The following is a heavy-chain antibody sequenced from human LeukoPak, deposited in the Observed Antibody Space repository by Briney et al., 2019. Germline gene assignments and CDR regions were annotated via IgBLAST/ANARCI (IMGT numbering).Heavy chain of an antibody. CDR1: GFTFSHYW. CDR3: ARDLHMGYRNGYNWLGIFDY. CDR2: IKPDGSDQ. Sequence: GGSLRLSCAASGFTFSHYWMNWVRQAPGKGPEWVANIKPDGSDQYYVDSVKGRFTISRDNAKNSLYLQMNSLRAEDTAVYYCARDLHMGYRNGYNWLGIFDYWGQGTLVTVSS. D-gene: IGHD5-24*01. V-gene: IGHV3-7*04. J-gene: IGHJ4*02.